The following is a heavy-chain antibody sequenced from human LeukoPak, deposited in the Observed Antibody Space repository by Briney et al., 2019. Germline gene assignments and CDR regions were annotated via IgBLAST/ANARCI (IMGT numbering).Heavy chain of an antibody. CDR2: ITYSGST. CDR1: GGSISSSTYY. Sequence: NPSETLSLTCTVSGGSISSSTYYWAWIRQSPGKGLEWIGSITYSGSTCYNPSLESRVTISVDTSKNQFSLRLISVTAVDTAVYYCARQGVGATDYWGQGTLVTVSS. D-gene: IGHD1-26*01. V-gene: IGHV4-39*01. J-gene: IGHJ4*02. CDR3: ARQGVGATDY.